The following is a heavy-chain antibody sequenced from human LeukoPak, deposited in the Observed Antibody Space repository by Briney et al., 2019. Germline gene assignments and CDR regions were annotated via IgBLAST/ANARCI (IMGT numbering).Heavy chain of an antibody. Sequence: ASVKVSCKASGYTFTGYYMHWVRQAPGQGREWMGWINPNSGGTNYAQKFQGRVTMTRDTSISTAYMELSRVRSDDTAVYYCASSDSGSYYSWFDPWGQGTLVTVSS. CDR2: INPNSGGT. CDR1: GYTFTGYY. V-gene: IGHV1-2*02. J-gene: IGHJ5*02. D-gene: IGHD3-10*01. CDR3: ASSDSGSYYSWFDP.